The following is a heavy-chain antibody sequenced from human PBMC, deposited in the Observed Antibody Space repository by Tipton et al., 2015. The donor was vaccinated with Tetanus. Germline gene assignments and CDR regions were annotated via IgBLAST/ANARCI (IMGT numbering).Heavy chain of an antibody. V-gene: IGHV4-31*03. CDR3: ARVSRRNFDFDY. J-gene: IGHJ4*02. CDR1: GDSISSGPYS. D-gene: IGHD2/OR15-2a*01. CDR2: IYYSGTS. Sequence: TLSLTCTVSGDSISSGPYSWSWLRQHPGKGLELIGYIYYSGTSYISPSLTRRVSIAVDTSRNQFSLNLTSVTVADSAVYFCARVSRRNFDFDYWGPGAQVTVSS.